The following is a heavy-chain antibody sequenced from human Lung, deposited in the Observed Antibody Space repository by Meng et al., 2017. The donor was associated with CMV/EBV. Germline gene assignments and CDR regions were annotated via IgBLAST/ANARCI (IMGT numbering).Heavy chain of an antibody. Sequence: GGSLRLXXAASGFTFTSYAMSWVRQAAGKGLEWVSAISGSGGSTYYADSVKGRFTISRDNSKNTLYLQMNSLRAEDTAVYYCAKDGVVIPEGGMDVWGQGXTVTVSS. CDR2: ISGSGGST. D-gene: IGHD2-2*01. J-gene: IGHJ6*02. V-gene: IGHV3-23*01. CDR3: AKDGVVIPEGGMDV. CDR1: GFTFTSYA.